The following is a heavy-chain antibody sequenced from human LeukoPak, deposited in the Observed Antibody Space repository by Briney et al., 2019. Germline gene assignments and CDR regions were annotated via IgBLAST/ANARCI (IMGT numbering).Heavy chain of an antibody. CDR1: GYTFTSYD. D-gene: IGHD3-10*01. CDR2: MNPNSGNT. V-gene: IGHV1-8*03. Sequence: ASVKVSCKASGYTFTSYDINWVRQATGQGLEWMGWMNPNSGNTGYAQKFQGRVTVTRNTSISTAYMELSSLRSEDTAVYYCARYHYGSAPYYFDYWGQGTLVTVSS. CDR3: ARYHYGSAPYYFDY. J-gene: IGHJ4*02.